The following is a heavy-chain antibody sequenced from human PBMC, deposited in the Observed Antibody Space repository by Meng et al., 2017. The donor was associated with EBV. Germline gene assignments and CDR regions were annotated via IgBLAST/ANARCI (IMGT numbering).Heavy chain of an antibody. D-gene: IGHD6-13*01. CDR2: INPNSGGT. CDR3: AKGADLAAAGTFWFDP. Sequence: VHLCEARAEVKEPGTSEKVSCNAYGYTFTGYYMDWVRQAPGQGLEWMGRINPNSGGTNYAQKFPGRVTMTRDTSISTAYMELSRLRSDDTAVYYCAKGADLAAAGTFWFDPWGQGTLVTVSS. V-gene: IGHV1-2*06. CDR1: GYTFTGYY. J-gene: IGHJ5*02.